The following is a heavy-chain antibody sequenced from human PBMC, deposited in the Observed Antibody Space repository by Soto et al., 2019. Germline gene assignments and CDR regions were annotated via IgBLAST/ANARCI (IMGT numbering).Heavy chain of an antibody. CDR2: IYWNDDK. CDR3: AHPLPAPQKWELTFQH. Sequence: SGPTLVKPTQTLTLTCTFSGFSLSTSGVGVGWIRQPPGKALEWLALIYWNDDKRYSPSLKSRLTITKDTSKNQVVLTMTNMDPVDPATYYCAHPLPAPQKWELTFQHWGQGTLVTVSS. CDR1: GFSLSTSGVG. J-gene: IGHJ1*01. D-gene: IGHD1-26*01. V-gene: IGHV2-5*01.